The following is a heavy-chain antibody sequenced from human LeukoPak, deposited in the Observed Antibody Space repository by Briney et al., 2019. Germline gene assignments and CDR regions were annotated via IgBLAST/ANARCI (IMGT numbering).Heavy chain of an antibody. CDR2: IYYSGST. CDR3: ARDSPYYYGSSWFDP. CDR1: GGSISSGGYY. Sequence: SETLSLTCTVSGGSISSGGYYWSWIRQHPGKGLEWIGYIYYSGSTYYNPSLKSRVTISVDTSKNQFSLKLSSVTAADTAVYYCARDSPYYYGSSWFDPWGQGTLITVSS. D-gene: IGHD3-10*01. V-gene: IGHV4-31*03. J-gene: IGHJ5*02.